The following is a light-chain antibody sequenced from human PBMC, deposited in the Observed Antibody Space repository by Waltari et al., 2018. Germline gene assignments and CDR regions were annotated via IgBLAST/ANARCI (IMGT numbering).Light chain of an antibody. CDR3: QAWDRNTYVV. V-gene: IGLV3-1*01. J-gene: IGLJ2*01. Sequence: SSELTQSPSVSVSPGQTASISCSGTKLDDSYVCWYQQKPGQSPVLVLHQNSKRPSGIPERFSGFNSGNTATLTISETQSMDEADYYCQAWDRNTYVVFGGGTKLTVL. CDR2: QNS. CDR1: KLDDSY.